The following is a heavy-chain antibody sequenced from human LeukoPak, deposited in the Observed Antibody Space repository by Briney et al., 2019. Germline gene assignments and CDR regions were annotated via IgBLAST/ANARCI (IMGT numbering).Heavy chain of an antibody. J-gene: IGHJ3*02. CDR2: FDPEDGET. CDR3: ATDYVLWFGEKPGAFDI. Sequence: ASVKVSCKISGYTLTELSMHWVRQAPGKGLEWMGGFDPEDGETIYAQKFQGRVTMTEDTSTDTAYMELISLRSEDTAVYYCATDYVLWFGEKPGAFDIWGQGTMVTVSS. D-gene: IGHD3-10*01. V-gene: IGHV1-24*01. CDR1: GYTLTELS.